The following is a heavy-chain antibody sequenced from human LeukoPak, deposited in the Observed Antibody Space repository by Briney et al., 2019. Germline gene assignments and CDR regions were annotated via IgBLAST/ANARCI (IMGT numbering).Heavy chain of an antibody. CDR3: AKDIGYSSSWYGLDY. V-gene: IGHV3-9*03. CDR1: GFTFDDYA. D-gene: IGHD6-13*01. J-gene: IGHJ4*02. Sequence: GGSLRLSCADSGFTFDDYAMHWVRQAPGKGLEWVSGISWNSGSIGYADSVKGRFTISRDNAKNSLYLQMNSLRAEDMALYYCAKDIGYSSSWYGLDYWGQGTLLTVSS. CDR2: ISWNSGSI.